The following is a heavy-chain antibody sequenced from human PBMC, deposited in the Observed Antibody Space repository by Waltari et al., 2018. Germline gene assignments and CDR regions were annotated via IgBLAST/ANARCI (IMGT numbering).Heavy chain of an antibody. D-gene: IGHD2-2*02. CDR1: GGSISSSSYY. CDR3: ARVVRRDIVVVPAAIRGIGFDP. J-gene: IGHJ5*02. CDR2: IYYSGST. Sequence: QLQLQESGPGLVKPSETLSLTCTVSGGSISSSSYYWGWLRQPPGKGLEWIGSIYYSGSTYYNPSLKSRVTISVDTSKNQFSLKLSSVTAADTAVYYCARVVRRDIVVVPAAIRGIGFDPWGQGTLVTVSS. V-gene: IGHV4-39*07.